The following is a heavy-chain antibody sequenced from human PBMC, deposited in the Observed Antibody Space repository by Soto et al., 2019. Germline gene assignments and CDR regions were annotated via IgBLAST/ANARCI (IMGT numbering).Heavy chain of an antibody. J-gene: IGHJ6*02. V-gene: IGHV4-38-2*01. D-gene: IGHD6-13*01. Sequence: PSETLSLTCAVSGYSISSGYYWGWIRQSPGKGLEWIGSIYHSGSTYYNPSLKSRVIISVDTSKNQFSLKLSSVTAADTAVYHCARLAPIAAADGMDVWGPGTTVTLSS. CDR1: GYSISSGYY. CDR3: ARLAPIAAADGMDV. CDR2: IYHSGST.